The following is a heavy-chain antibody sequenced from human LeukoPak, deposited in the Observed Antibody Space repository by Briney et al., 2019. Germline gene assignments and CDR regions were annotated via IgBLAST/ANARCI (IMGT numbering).Heavy chain of an antibody. V-gene: IGHV5-51*01. Sequence: RGESLKIPCKAPGYTFANYWIAWVRRLPGKGLEWLGTIYPVDSNNRYSLSFHGKVTISVNKSISTAYVQWSSLQASDTAMYYFARHNWNYARRAPDAFDIWGQGTMVTVSS. J-gene: IGHJ3*02. D-gene: IGHD1-7*01. CDR2: IYPVDSNN. CDR3: ARHNWNYARRAPDAFDI. CDR1: GYTFANYW.